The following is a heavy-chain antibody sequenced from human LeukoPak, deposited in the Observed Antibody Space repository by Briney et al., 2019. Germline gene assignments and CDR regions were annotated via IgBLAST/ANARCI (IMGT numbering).Heavy chain of an antibody. J-gene: IGHJ4*02. D-gene: IGHD5-12*01. CDR2: IYYSGST. V-gene: IGHV4-59*08. CDR1: GGSISDFY. Sequence: PSETLSLTCTVSGGSISDFYWSWIRQPAGKGLEWIGYIYYSGSTNYNPSLKSRVTISVDTSKNHFSLKLSSVTAADTAVYYCARFRGAYSGYELDYWGQGTLVTVSS. CDR3: ARFRGAYSGYELDY.